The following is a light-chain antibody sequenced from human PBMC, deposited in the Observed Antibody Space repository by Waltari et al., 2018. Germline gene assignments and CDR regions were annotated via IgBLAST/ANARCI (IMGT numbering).Light chain of an antibody. CDR2: DAS. CDR3: QQYNNWPPA. CDR1: HSINTN. J-gene: IGKJ1*01. V-gene: IGKV3-15*01. Sequence: MTQSPDTLSASPGERITLSCRASHSINTNLAWYQRKPGQAPRLLISDASTRAAGGPARFSGSGSGTEFTLTISSLQSEDFAVYYCQQYNNWPPAFGQGTKVESK.